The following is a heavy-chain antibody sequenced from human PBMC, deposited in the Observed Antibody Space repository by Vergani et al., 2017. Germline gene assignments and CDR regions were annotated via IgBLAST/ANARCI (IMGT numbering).Heavy chain of an antibody. D-gene: IGHD3-9*01. CDR1: GGSFNTYY. Sequence: QVQLEESGPGLVKPSETLFLTCTVSGGSFNTYYWSWIRQSPGTGLEWIGYIYSTGSTNYNPSLNSRVTMSVDTSKNQFSLKLRSVTAADTAVYFCARVMYRDXASTGYRLEGMDIWGQGTTVTISS. V-gene: IGHV4-59*13. CDR2: IYSTGST. CDR3: ARVMYRDXASTGYRLEGMDI. J-gene: IGHJ6*02.